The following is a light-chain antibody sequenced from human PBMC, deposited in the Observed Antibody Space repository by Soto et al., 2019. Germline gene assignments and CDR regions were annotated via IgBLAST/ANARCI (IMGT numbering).Light chain of an antibody. V-gene: IGKV1-39*01. CDR3: KQSYSTPTT. Sequence: DIQMTQSPSSLSASVGDRVTITCRASQSISSYLNWYQQKPGKAPKLLIYAAYSLQSGVPSRFSGSGSGTDFTLTIRSLQPEDFATYYCKQSYSTPTTFGQGTRLEIK. CDR2: AAY. CDR1: QSISSY. J-gene: IGKJ5*01.